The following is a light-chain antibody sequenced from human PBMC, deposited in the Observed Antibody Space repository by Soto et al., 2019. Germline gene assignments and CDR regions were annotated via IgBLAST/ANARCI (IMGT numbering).Light chain of an antibody. CDR3: QQYDNYKPLT. CDR2: DAS. Sequence: DIQMTQPPSALSASVGDRVTITCAASLSISAWFAWYQQKPGTAPKLLIFDASSLESGTPTRFSGRRTGTQFTLTINGLRPDDFATYYCQQYDNYKPLTFGGGTKVDIK. V-gene: IGKV1-5*01. CDR1: LSISAW. J-gene: IGKJ4*01.